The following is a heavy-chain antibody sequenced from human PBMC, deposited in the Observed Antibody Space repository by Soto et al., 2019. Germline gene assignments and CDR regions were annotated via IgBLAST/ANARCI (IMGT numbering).Heavy chain of an antibody. V-gene: IGHV3-33*01. CDR3: ARESIAAATTAPFDY. D-gene: IGHD6-13*01. J-gene: IGHJ4*02. Sequence: QAQLVESGGGVVQPGRSLRLSCAASGFTFSSYGMHWVRQAPGKGLEWVAVIWYDGSNKYYADSVKGRFTISRDNSKNTLYLQMNNLRVEDTAVYFCARESIAAATTAPFDYWGQGTLVTVSS. CDR2: IWYDGSNK. CDR1: GFTFSSYG.